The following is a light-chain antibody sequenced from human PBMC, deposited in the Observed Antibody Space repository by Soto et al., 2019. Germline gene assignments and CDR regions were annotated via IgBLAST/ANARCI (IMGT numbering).Light chain of an antibody. J-gene: IGLJ3*02. CDR2: EVT. V-gene: IGLV2-23*02. CDR3: CSYAGSATWV. Sequence: QSALTQPASVSGSPGXSITISCTGTNSDVGNYNLVSWYQQHPGKAPKLMMYEVTKRPSGVSXRFXGSKSGNTAXLTXSGLQAEDEADYYCCSYAGSATWVFGGGTKVTVL. CDR1: NSDVGNYNL.